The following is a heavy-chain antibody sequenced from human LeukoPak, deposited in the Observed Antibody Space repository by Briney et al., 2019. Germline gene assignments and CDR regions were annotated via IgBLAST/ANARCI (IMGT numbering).Heavy chain of an antibody. Sequence: SETLSLTCTVSGGSISSYYWSWIRQPPGKGLEWIGYIYYSGSTNYNPSLKRRVTISVDTSKNQFSLKLSSVTAADTAVYYCGGQDTAMDAIDYWGQGTLVTVSS. CDR3: GGQDTAMDAIDY. CDR2: IYYSGST. CDR1: GGSISSYY. D-gene: IGHD5-18*01. V-gene: IGHV4-59*01. J-gene: IGHJ4*02.